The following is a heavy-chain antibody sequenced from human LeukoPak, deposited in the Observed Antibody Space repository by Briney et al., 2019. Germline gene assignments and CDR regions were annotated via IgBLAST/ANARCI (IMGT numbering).Heavy chain of an antibody. Sequence: PGGSLRLSCAASGFTFSSYGMHWVRQAPGKGLEWVAFIRYDGSNKYYADSVKGRFTISRDNSKNTLYLQMNSLRAEDTAVYYCAKDFYDMNIPAAIDYYYYMDVWGKGTTVTVSS. V-gene: IGHV3-30*02. J-gene: IGHJ6*03. CDR3: AKDFYDMNIPAAIDYYYYMDV. CDR1: GFTFSSYG. CDR2: IRYDGSNK. D-gene: IGHD2-2*01.